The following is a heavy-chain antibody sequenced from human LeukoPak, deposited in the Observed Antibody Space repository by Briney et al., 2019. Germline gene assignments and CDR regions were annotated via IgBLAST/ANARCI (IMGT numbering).Heavy chain of an antibody. V-gene: IGHV4-39*01. D-gene: IGHD2-2*01. J-gene: IGHJ4*02. CDR2: IYYSGST. CDR3: AATYPFDY. CDR1: GGSISRSSYY. Sequence: PSETLSLTCTVSGGSISRSSYYWGWIRQPPGKGLEWIGSIYYSGSTYYNPSLKSRVTISVDTSKNQFSLKLSSVTAADTAVYYCAATYPFDYWGQGTLVTVSS.